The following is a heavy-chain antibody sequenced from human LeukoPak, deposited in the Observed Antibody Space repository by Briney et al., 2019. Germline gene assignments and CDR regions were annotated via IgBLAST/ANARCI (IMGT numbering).Heavy chain of an antibody. V-gene: IGHV3-74*01. CDR2: ISSDVTNT. CDR1: GFTFSSSW. CDR3: ERGDWGSALS. D-gene: IGHD7-27*01. Sequence: PGGSLRLSCAASGFTFSSSWLHWVRQAPGRGLVWVSRISSDVTNTAYGDSVKGRFTISRDNAKNTLYLQMNSLTVEDTAVYYCERGDWGSALSWGRGTMVTVSS. J-gene: IGHJ3*01.